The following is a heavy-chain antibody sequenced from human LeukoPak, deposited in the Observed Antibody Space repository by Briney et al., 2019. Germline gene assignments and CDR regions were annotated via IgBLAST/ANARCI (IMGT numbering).Heavy chain of an antibody. D-gene: IGHD3-3*01. Sequence: ASVKVSCKASGYTFTSFGISWVRQAPGQGLEWMGWISGYNDNTSYVQRLQGRVAMTTDTSTSTAYMELRSLRSDDTAVYYCARVGYYDFWSGYSAFDYWGQGTLVTVSS. CDR1: GYTFTSFG. J-gene: IGHJ4*02. CDR2: ISGYNDNT. CDR3: ARVGYYDFWSGYSAFDY. V-gene: IGHV1-18*01.